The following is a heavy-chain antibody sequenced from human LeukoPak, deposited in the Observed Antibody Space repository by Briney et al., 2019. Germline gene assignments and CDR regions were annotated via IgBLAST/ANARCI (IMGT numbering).Heavy chain of an antibody. CDR2: ISDSGGST. D-gene: IGHD3-9*01. J-gene: IGHJ3*02. Sequence: GGSLRLSCAASGLTFSSYAMSWVRQAPGKGLEWVSAISDSGGSTYYADSVKGRFTISRDNSKNTLYLQMNSLRAEDTAVYYWSKRPSIFRAFDIWGQGTIVTGSS. CDR1: GLTFSSYA. V-gene: IGHV3-23*01. CDR3: SKRPSIFRAFDI.